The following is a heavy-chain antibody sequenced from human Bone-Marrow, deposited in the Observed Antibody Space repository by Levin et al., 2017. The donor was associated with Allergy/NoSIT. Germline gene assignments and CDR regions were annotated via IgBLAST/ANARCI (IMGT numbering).Heavy chain of an antibody. CDR3: ARYYNSYDS. CDR1: GFTFTGSY. CDR2: INPNSGVP. J-gene: IGHJ5*01. Sequence: ASVKVSCKASGFTFTGSYIHWVRQTPRHGLEWMGRINPNSGVPNYAQRFQDRVAMTRDTSISTAYMELSRLGSDETAIYYCARYYNSYDSWGQGTLVTVSS. D-gene: IGHD3-10*01. V-gene: IGHV1-2*06.